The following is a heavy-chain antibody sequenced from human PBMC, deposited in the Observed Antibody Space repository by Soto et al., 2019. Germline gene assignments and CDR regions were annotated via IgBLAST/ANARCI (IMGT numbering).Heavy chain of an antibody. CDR3: ARAWDIVVVPAANFDY. CDR2: ISSSGSTI. J-gene: IGHJ4*02. D-gene: IGHD2-2*01. CDR1: GFTFSSYE. V-gene: IGHV3-48*03. Sequence: GESQKISCAASGFTFSSYEMNWVRQAPGKGLEWVSYISSSGSTIYYADSVKGRFTISRDNAKNSLYLQMNSLRAEDTAVYYCARAWDIVVVPAANFDYCGQGTLVTVSS.